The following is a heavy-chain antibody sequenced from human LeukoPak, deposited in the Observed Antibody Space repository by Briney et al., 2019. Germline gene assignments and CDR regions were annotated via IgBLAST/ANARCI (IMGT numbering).Heavy chain of an antibody. V-gene: IGHV3-23*01. J-gene: IGHJ4*02. Sequence: GGSLRLSCAASGFTFNGYGMSWVRQAPGKGLEWVSTITGSGGSTYYAGSVKGRFTISRDNSKNTLYVQMNSLRAEDTAVYYCVKGDSSGYRTGTGYWGQGTLVTVSS. CDR3: VKGDSSGYRTGTGY. CDR1: GFTFNGYG. CDR2: ITGSGGST. D-gene: IGHD3-22*01.